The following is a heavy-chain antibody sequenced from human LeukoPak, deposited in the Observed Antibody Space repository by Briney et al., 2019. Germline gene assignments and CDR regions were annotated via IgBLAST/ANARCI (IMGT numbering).Heavy chain of an antibody. J-gene: IGHJ6*04. Sequence: PGRSLRLSCAASGFTLSSYAMSWVRQAPGKGLEWVSAISDSGNTYHADSVKGRFTISRDSSKNTLFLQMNRLRPEDAAVYYCANVWGVVVAARFWGKGTTVTVSS. CDR3: ANVWGVVVAARF. D-gene: IGHD2-15*01. CDR2: ISDSGNT. CDR1: GFTLSSYA. V-gene: IGHV3-23*01.